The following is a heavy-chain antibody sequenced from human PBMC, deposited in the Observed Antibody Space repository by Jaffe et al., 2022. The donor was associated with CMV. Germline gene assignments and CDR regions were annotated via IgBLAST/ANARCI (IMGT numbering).Heavy chain of an antibody. Sequence: EVQLVESGGGLVQPGGSLKLSCAASGFTFSGSAMHWVRQASGKGLEWVGRIRSKANSYATAYAASVKGRFTISRDDSKNTAYLQMNSLKTEDTAVYYCTRQNWDYYYYYMDVWGKGTTVTVSS. CDR1: GFTFSGSA. V-gene: IGHV3-73*01. CDR3: TRQNWDYYYYYMDV. J-gene: IGHJ6*03. D-gene: IGHD7-27*01. CDR2: IRSKANSYAT.